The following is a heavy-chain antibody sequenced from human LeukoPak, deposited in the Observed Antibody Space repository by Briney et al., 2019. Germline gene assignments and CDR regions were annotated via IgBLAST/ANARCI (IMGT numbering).Heavy chain of an antibody. CDR1: GSTFNSYG. D-gene: IGHD6-19*01. CDR3: ARVNSAQWLVGFYFDY. Sequence: GASVKVSCNASGSTFNSYGTSWVRQAPGQGLEWRGWISVYNGNKNYVQKFQGRVTMTTDTSTSTAYMEVRSLRSDDTAVYYCARVNSAQWLVGFYFDYWGQGTLVTVSS. CDR2: ISVYNGNK. V-gene: IGHV1-18*01. J-gene: IGHJ4*02.